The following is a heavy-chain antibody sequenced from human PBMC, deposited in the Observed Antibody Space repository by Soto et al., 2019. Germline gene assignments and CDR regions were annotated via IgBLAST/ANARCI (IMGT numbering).Heavy chain of an antibody. CDR2: IIPIFGTA. J-gene: IGHJ6*02. Sequence: SVKVSCKASGGTFSSYAISWVRQAPGQGLEWMGGIIPIFGTANYAQKFQGRVTITADESTSTAYMELSSLRSEDTAVYYCARGSWELLKFYYYYGMDVWGQGTTVTVSS. CDR1: GGTFSSYA. V-gene: IGHV1-69*13. D-gene: IGHD1-26*01. CDR3: ARGSWELLKFYYYYGMDV.